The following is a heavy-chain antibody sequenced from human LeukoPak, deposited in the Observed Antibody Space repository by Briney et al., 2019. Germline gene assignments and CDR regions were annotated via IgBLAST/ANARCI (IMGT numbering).Heavy chain of an antibody. D-gene: IGHD3-10*01. CDR1: GGSISSGGYY. CDR2: IYYSGST. Sequence: SETLSLTCTVSGGSISSGGYYWSWIRQHPGKGLEWIGYIYYSGSTYYNPSLKSRVTISVDTSKNQFSLKLSSATAADTAVYYCARAVGSGSYLLGTYYFDYWGQGTLVTVSS. J-gene: IGHJ4*02. V-gene: IGHV4-31*03. CDR3: ARAVGSGSYLLGTYYFDY.